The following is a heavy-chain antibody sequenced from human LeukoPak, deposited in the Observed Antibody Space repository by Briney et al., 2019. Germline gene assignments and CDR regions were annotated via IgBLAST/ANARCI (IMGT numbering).Heavy chain of an antibody. CDR1: GYTFTSYG. D-gene: IGHD3-22*01. CDR3: ATSPLNYYDSSGYTLNY. Sequence: APVKVSCKASGYTFTSYGISWVRQAPGQGLEWMGWISAYNGNTNYAQKLQGRVTMTTDTSTSTAYMELRSLRSDDTAVYYCATSPLNYYDSSGYTLNYWGQGTLVTVSS. CDR2: ISAYNGNT. J-gene: IGHJ4*02. V-gene: IGHV1-18*01.